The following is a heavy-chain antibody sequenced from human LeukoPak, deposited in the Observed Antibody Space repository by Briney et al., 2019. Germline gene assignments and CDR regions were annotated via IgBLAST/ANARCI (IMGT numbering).Heavy chain of an antibody. CDR1: RFTFSSYE. CDR3: ARGPRSYGDYFDY. V-gene: IGHV3-48*03. D-gene: IGHD4-17*01. CDR2: ISSSATTI. J-gene: IGHJ4*02. Sequence: GGSLRLSCAASRFTFSSYEMNWVRQAPGKGLEWVSYISSSATTILYADSVKGRFTISRDNAKNSLHLQMNSLRAEDTAIYYCARGPRSYGDYFDYWGQGTLVTVSS.